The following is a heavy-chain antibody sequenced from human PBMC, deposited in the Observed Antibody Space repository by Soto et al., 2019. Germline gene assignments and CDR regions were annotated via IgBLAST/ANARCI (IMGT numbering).Heavy chain of an antibody. Sequence: SGGSLRLSGSASGFTLSHYSITWVRQAPWEGLEWVSGINGDGVTTYYADSVKGRFTISRDNSKNTLYLQMNSLRAGDTAVYYCAKSDSRGYYSFECLGLGTLVAVCS. V-gene: IGHV3-23*01. CDR3: AKSDSRGYYSFEC. D-gene: IGHD3-22*01. CDR1: GFTLSHYS. CDR2: INGDGVTT. J-gene: IGHJ4*02.